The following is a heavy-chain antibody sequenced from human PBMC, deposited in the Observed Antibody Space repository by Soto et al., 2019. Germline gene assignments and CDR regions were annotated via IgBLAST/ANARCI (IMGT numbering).Heavy chain of an antibody. Sequence: ASVKVSCKASGYTFTRFYITWVRQAPGQGLEWMGAISPHNFNTNYAQKFRGRVTLTTEKSTNTAYMDLRSLTSDDTAVYYCARDEGGYDILTGYYKAHHFDYWGQGVPVTGSS. D-gene: IGHD3-9*01. J-gene: IGHJ4*02. V-gene: IGHV1-18*01. CDR2: ISPHNFNT. CDR3: ARDEGGYDILTGYYKAHHFDY. CDR1: GYTFTRFY.